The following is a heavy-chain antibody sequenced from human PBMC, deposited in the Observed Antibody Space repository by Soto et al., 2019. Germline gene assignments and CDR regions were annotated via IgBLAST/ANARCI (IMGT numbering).Heavy chain of an antibody. D-gene: IGHD1-26*01. CDR3: ARGPSGSYFDY. Sequence: GGSLRLSCAASGFTFSSYWMSWVRQAPGKGLEWVANIKQDGSEKYYVDSVKGRFTISRDKAKNSLYLQMNSLRAEDTAVYYCARGPSGSYFDYWGQGTLVTVSS. CDR1: GFTFSSYW. CDR2: IKQDGSEK. V-gene: IGHV3-7*04. J-gene: IGHJ4*02.